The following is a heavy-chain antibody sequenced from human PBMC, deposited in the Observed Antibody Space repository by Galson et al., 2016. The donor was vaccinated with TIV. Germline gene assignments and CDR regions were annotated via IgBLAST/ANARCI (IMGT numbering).Heavy chain of an antibody. CDR2: IDWDGDK. J-gene: IGHJ2*01. CDR1: GFSLSDSGMC. CDR3: VRTPYGDSFGWYFDL. D-gene: IGHD4-17*01. Sequence: PALVKPTQTLTLTCTFSGFSLSDSGMCVSWIRQPPGKALEWLARIDWDGDKYYSTFLQTRLTISKDTSKNQVVLTMTNMDPVDTATYYCVRTPYGDSFGWYFDLWGRGTLVTVSS. V-gene: IGHV2-70*11.